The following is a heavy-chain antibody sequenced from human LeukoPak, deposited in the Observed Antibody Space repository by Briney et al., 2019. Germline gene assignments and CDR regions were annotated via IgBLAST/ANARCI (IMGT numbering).Heavy chain of an antibody. CDR3: ATRGITAARLDY. V-gene: IGHV1-18*04. J-gene: IGHJ4*02. Sequence: ASVKVPGKASGSTFPSHAITWLRQAPGQGPEWMGWISTSNGDKNYVQNLQGRITLTIDTSTATAYMELRSLRSDDTAVYYCATRGITAARLDYWGQGSLVTVSS. CDR1: GSTFPSHA. CDR2: ISTSNGDK. D-gene: IGHD1-20*01.